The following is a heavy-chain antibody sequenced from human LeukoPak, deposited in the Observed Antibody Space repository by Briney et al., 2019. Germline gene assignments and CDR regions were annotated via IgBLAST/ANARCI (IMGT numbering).Heavy chain of an antibody. CDR2: IYYSGST. Sequence: SETLSLTCTVSGGSISSYYWSWIRQPLGKGLEWIGYIYYSGSTNYNPSLKSRVTISVDTSKNQFSLKLSSVTAADTAVYYCARSERGAFDIWGQGTMVTVSS. J-gene: IGHJ3*02. CDR3: ARSERGAFDI. V-gene: IGHV4-59*01. CDR1: GGSISSYY.